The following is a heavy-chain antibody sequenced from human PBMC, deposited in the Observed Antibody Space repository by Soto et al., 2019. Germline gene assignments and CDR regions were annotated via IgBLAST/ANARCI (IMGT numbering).Heavy chain of an antibody. CDR1: GGSISSGDYY. J-gene: IGHJ4*02. D-gene: IGHD3-22*01. CDR2: IYYSGST. CDR3: AIPPSSGYSPFDY. Sequence: SETLSLTCTVSGGSISSGDYYWSWIRQPPGKGLEWIGYIYYSGSTYYNLSLKSRVTISVDTSKNQFSLKLSSVTAADTAVYYCAIPPSSGYSPFDYWGQGTLVTAPQ. V-gene: IGHV4-30-4*01.